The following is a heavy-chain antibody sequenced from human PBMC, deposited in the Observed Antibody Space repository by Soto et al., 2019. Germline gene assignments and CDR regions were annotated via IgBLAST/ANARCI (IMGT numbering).Heavy chain of an antibody. CDR2: IGGSGRNT. Sequence: EVQLLESGEGLVQPGGSLKLSCAASGFTFSNHAMSWVRQAPGKGLEWVSGIGGSGRNTYYADSVKGRFTISRDNSHNTLFLQMNSLRAEDTAEYYCARVLRYFDTPYGMDVWGQGTTVTVSS. CDR1: GFTFSNHA. J-gene: IGHJ6*02. V-gene: IGHV3-23*01. CDR3: ARVLRYFDTPYGMDV. D-gene: IGHD3-9*01.